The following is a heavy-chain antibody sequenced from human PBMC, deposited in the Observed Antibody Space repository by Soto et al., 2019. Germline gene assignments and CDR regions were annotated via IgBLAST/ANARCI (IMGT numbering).Heavy chain of an antibody. V-gene: IGHV3-73*02. J-gene: IGHJ6*02. CDR1: GFTFSGSA. CDR3: TRRCDFWSGYSPCDLYYGMDV. D-gene: IGHD3-3*01. CDR2: IRSKANSYAT. Sequence: EVQLVESGGGLVQPGGSLKLSCAASGFTFSGSAMHWVRQASGKGLEWVGRIRSKANSYATAYAASVKGRFTISRDDSKNTAYLQMNSLKTEDTAVYYCTRRCDFWSGYSPCDLYYGMDVWGQGTTVTVSS.